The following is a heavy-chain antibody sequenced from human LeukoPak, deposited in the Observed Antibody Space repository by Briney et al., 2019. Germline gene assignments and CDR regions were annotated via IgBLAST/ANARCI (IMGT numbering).Heavy chain of an antibody. CDR2: IIPIFGTA. V-gene: IGHV1-69*13. CDR3: ARALKYSSTMMGKYYYYGMDV. Sequence: GASVKVSCKASGGTFSSYAISWVRQAPGQGLEWMGGIIPIFGTANYAQKFQGRVTITADESTSTAYMELSSLRSEDTAVYYCARALKYSSTMMGKYYYYGMDVWGQGTTVTVSS. CDR1: GGTFSSYA. D-gene: IGHD6-19*01. J-gene: IGHJ6*02.